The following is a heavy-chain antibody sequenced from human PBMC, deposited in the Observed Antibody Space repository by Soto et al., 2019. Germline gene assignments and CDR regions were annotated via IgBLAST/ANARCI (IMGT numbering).Heavy chain of an antibody. CDR2: ISSSSSTI. CDR3: AVAPGYYNSSGYYTPDYYYYGMDV. D-gene: IGHD3-22*01. J-gene: IGHJ6*02. Sequence: EVQLVESGGGLVQPGGSLRLSCAASGFTFSSYSMNWVRQAPGKGLEWVSYISSSSSTIYYADSVKGRFTISRDNAKNSLYLQMNSLRDEDTAVYYCAVAPGYYNSSGYYTPDYYYYGMDVWGQGTTVTVSS. CDR1: GFTFSSYS. V-gene: IGHV3-48*02.